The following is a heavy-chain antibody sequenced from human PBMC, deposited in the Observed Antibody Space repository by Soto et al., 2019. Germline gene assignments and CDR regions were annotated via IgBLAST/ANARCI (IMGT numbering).Heavy chain of an antibody. V-gene: IGHV3-33*01. CDR1: TFLLSRYG. CDR3: ARDSWTGPGLNYVMDV. CDR2: TWYDGSKE. J-gene: IGHJ6*02. Sequence: QQHLMEAGGGVVQPGGSLRLSCAGSTFLLSRYGMHWVRQAPGKGLEWVASTWYDGSKEYYADSLKGRSTLSRDSSKNTMYLKMSGLRVDDTVVYYCARDSWTGPGLNYVMDVWGQGTTVTVSS. D-gene: IGHD1-1*01.